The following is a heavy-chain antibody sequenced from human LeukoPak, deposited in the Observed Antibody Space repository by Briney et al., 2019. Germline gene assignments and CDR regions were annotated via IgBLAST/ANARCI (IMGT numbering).Heavy chain of an antibody. Sequence: PSQTLSLTCTVSGGSISSVGYYCSWLRQPPGKGLEWIGYIYYSGSTNYNPSLKSRVTISVDTSKNQFSLKLSSVTAADTAVYYCARLGYSSGWNRIQFDYWGQGTLVTVSS. CDR2: IYYSGST. D-gene: IGHD6-19*01. J-gene: IGHJ4*02. CDR1: GGSISSVGYY. CDR3: ARLGYSSGWNRIQFDY. V-gene: IGHV4-61*08.